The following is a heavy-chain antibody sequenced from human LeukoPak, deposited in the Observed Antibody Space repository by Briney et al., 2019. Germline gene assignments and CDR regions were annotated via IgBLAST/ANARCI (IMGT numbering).Heavy chain of an antibody. Sequence: GASVKVSCKASGGTFSNHAISWVRQAPGQGLEWMGGIIPIFDSAGYAWKFQDRITIIADGSTNTAYMELYSLRPEDTAVYYCASGACSRTSCYSLDYWGQGTLVTVPS. CDR1: GGTFSNHA. V-gene: IGHV1-69*13. D-gene: IGHD2-2*01. J-gene: IGHJ4*02. CDR3: ASGACSRTSCYSLDY. CDR2: IIPIFDSA.